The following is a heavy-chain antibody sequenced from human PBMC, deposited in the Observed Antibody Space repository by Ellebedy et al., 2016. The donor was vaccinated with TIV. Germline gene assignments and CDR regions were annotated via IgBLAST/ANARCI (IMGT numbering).Heavy chain of an antibody. J-gene: IGHJ6*02. V-gene: IGHV3-11*04. Sequence: PGGSLRLSCAASGFTFSDYYMSWIRQAPGKGLEWVSYISSSGSHIYYADSVKGRFTISRDNAKNTLDLQVNSLRAEDTAVYYCARDGPTTIAAADYYYGMDVWGQGTTVTVSS. CDR3: ARDGPTTIAAADYYYGMDV. CDR1: GFTFSDYY. CDR2: ISSSGSHI. D-gene: IGHD6-13*01.